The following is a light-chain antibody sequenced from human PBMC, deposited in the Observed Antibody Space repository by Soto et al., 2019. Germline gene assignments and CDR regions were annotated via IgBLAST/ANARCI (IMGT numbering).Light chain of an antibody. CDR2: EVS. J-gene: IGLJ2*01. Sequence: QSALTQPASVSGSPGQSITISCTGTSSDIGGYNYVSWYQQHPGKAPKLMIYEVSNRPSGVSNRFSGSKSGNTASLTISGLQAEDDAEYYCSSFRSTTTLFGGGTKLTVL. V-gene: IGLV2-14*01. CDR3: SSFRSTTTL. CDR1: SSDIGGYNY.